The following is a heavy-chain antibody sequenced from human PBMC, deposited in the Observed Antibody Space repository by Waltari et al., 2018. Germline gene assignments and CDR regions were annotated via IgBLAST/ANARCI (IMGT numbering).Heavy chain of an antibody. CDR2: NTGTGAGK. Sequence: VQVLESGGGLVQPGGSLRLSCVASGFPFSSRAVSWVRQAPGKGLAWVSTNTGTGAGKYHADSVKGRFTISRDNSKNTMYLQMTSLTAEDTAEYYCALGSGMDVWGQGTTVTVSS. V-gene: IGHV3-23*01. J-gene: IGHJ6*02. D-gene: IGHD3-10*01. CDR1: GFPFSSRA. CDR3: ALGSGMDV.